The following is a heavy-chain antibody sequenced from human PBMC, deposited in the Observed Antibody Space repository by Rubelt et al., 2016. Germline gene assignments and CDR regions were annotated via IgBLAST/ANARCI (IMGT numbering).Heavy chain of an antibody. D-gene: IGHD3-22*01. J-gene: IGHJ3*02. V-gene: IGHV4-61*05. CDR3: ARDTSSYYDSSGSFDI. CDR1: GGSISSSYYY. CDR2: IYYNGNT. Sequence: QLQLQESGPGLVKPSETLSLTCTVSGGSISSSYYYWGWIRQPPGKGLEWIGYIYYNGNTKYNPSLKSRVTISTDTSKTQFSLKLSSVTAAETAVYYCARDTSSYYDSSGSFDIWGQGTMVTVSS.